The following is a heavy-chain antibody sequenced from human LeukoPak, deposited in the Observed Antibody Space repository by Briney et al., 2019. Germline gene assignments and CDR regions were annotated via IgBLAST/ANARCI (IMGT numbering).Heavy chain of an antibody. V-gene: IGHV4-38-2*02. D-gene: IGHD6-13*01. CDR3: ARELSRQQLVLGWFDP. Sequence: SETLSPTCTVSGYSISSGYYWGWIRQPPGKGLEWIGSIYHSGSTYYNPSLKSRVTISVDTSKNQFSLKLSSVTAADTAVYYCARELSRQQLVLGWFDPWGQGTLVTVSS. J-gene: IGHJ5*02. CDR2: IYHSGST. CDR1: GYSISSGYY.